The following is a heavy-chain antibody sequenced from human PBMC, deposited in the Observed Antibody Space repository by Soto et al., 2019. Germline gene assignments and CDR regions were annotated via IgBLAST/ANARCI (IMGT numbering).Heavy chain of an antibody. CDR2: IYYRGTT. J-gene: IGHJ4*02. CDR1: GVSXSNRY. Sequence: SETLSLTCSVSGVSXSNRYWTWIRKPPGQGPEWIGCIYYRGTTNYNASFNSRVTISVDTSKNQFSLKLTSVTTADTAVYYCARGGGSPYHDHEFDYWGQGILVTVSS. V-gene: IGHV4-59*11. D-gene: IGHD2-2*01. CDR3: ARGGGSPYHDHEFDY.